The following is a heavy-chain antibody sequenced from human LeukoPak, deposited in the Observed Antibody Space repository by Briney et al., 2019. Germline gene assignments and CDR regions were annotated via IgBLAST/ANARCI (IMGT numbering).Heavy chain of an antibody. V-gene: IGHV1-69*05. Sequence: GASVKVSCKTSGYTFTDYYIHWVRQAPGQGREWMGGIIPIFGTANYAQKFQGRVTITTDESTSTAYMELSSLRSEDTAVYYCARDRDGYFDYWGQGTLVTVSS. J-gene: IGHJ4*02. CDR1: GYTFTDYY. D-gene: IGHD5-24*01. CDR2: IIPIFGTA. CDR3: ARDRDGYFDY.